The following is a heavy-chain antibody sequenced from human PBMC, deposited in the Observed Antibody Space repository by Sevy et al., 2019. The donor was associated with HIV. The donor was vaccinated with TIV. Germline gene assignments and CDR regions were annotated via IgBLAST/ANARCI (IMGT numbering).Heavy chain of an antibody. J-gene: IGHJ3*02. Sequence: GGSLRLSCAASGFTFSSYSMNWVRQAPGKGLEWVSSISSSSSYIYYADSLKGQFTISRDNAKHSLYLQMNSLRAEDTAVYYCARDWDASTYYYDRGGYYPGTFDIWGQGTLVTVSS. CDR3: ARDWDASTYYYDRGGYYPGTFDI. V-gene: IGHV3-21*01. CDR1: GFTFSSYS. CDR2: ISSSSSYI. D-gene: IGHD3-22*01.